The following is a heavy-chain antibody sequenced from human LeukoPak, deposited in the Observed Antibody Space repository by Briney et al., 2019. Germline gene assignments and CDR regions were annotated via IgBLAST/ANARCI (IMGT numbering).Heavy chain of an antibody. V-gene: IGHV4-39*01. CDR1: GGSIARSGYY. J-gene: IGHJ4*02. CDR3: ARYVVVTAKYYFDF. Sequence: SETLSLTCTVSGGSIARSGYYWSRVRQPPGKGLEWIATIYYSGTTYYNAPLKSRVTISVDTSKNQFSLKLSSVTAADTAVYYCARYVVVTAKYYFDFWGQGTLVTVSS. CDR2: IYYSGTT. D-gene: IGHD2-21*02.